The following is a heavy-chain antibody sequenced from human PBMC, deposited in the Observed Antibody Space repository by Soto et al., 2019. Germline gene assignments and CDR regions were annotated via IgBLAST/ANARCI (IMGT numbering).Heavy chain of an antibody. D-gene: IGHD1-7*01. CDR2: IYYSGST. CDR1: GGSISSYY. Sequence: KPSETLSLTCTVSGGSISSYYWSWIRQPPGKGLEWIGYIYYSGSTNYNPSLKSRVTISVDTSKNQFSLKLSSVTAADTAVYYCARGGDWNYEGYGMDVWGQGTTVTVSS. V-gene: IGHV4-59*01. CDR3: ARGGDWNYEGYGMDV. J-gene: IGHJ6*02.